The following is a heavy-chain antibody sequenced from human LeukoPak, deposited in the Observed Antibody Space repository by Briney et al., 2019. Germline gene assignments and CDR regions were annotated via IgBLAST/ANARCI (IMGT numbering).Heavy chain of an antibody. J-gene: IGHJ5*02. V-gene: IGHV3-23*01. CDR3: AQDSGPYTSGYFGH. CDR2: ISGGGGTT. CDR1: GFTFSSYA. D-gene: IGHD3-22*01. Sequence: GGSLRLSCAASGFTFSSYAMSWVRQAPGKRLEWVSAISGGGGTTYYADSVKGRFTISRDNSKNTLLLQMNSLRAEDTAVYYCAQDSGPYTSGYFGHWGQGTLVTASS.